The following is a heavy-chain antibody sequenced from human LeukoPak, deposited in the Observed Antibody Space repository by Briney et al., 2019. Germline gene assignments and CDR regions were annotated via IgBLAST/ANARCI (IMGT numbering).Heavy chain of an antibody. D-gene: IGHD6-19*01. Sequence: GGSLRLSCAASGFTFDDYAMHWVRQAPGKGLEWVSGISWNSGAIDYADSVEGRFTISRDNAKNSLYLQMNSLRVEDTALYFCAKDIDSSGWYVSFDYWGQGTLVTVSS. CDR1: GFTFDDYA. J-gene: IGHJ4*02. CDR3: AKDIDSSGWYVSFDY. V-gene: IGHV3-9*01. CDR2: ISWNSGAI.